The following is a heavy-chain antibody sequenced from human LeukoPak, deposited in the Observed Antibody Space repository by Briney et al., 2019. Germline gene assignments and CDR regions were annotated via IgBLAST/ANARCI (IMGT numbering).Heavy chain of an antibody. CDR2: INYSGST. V-gene: IGHV4-34*01. D-gene: IGHD1-26*01. J-gene: IGHJ6*02. CDR1: GGAFSGFY. Sequence: GTPSLPRAVFGGAFSGFYWGWGRQPPGEGPGWGGGINYSGSTNYNPSLKSRVTISVDTSKNQFSLKLSSVTAADTAVYYCARGRGGSYFIRYYYGMDVWGQGTTVTVSS. CDR3: ARGRGGSYFIRYYYGMDV.